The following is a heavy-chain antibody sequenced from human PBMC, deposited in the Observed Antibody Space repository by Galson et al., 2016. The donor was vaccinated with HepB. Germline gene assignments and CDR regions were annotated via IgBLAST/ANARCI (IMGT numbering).Heavy chain of an antibody. CDR3: AKGRVGGTRYFDF. Sequence: SLRLSCAASGFAYSSYAMNWVRQAPGKGLEWVSGISGSGAMTYYADSVKGRFTISRDNSKTTMYLRLNSLRVEDTAVYYCAKGRVGGTRYFDFWGQGTLVTVSS. V-gene: IGHV3-23*01. CDR2: ISGSGAMT. CDR1: GFAYSSYA. J-gene: IGHJ4*02. D-gene: IGHD1-1*01.